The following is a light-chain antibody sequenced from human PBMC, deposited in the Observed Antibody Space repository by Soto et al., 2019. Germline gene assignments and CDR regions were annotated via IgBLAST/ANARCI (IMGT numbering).Light chain of an antibody. CDR1: QSVSSSY. J-gene: IGKJ1*01. CDR2: GAS. CDR3: QQYGSSLTWT. Sequence: EIVLTQSPGTLSLSPGERATLSCRASQSVSSSYLAWYQQKPGQAPRLLIYGASSRATGIPDRFSGSGSGTDFTLTISRLEPEDFAVYYCQQYGSSLTWTFGQGNKVDIK. V-gene: IGKV3-20*01.